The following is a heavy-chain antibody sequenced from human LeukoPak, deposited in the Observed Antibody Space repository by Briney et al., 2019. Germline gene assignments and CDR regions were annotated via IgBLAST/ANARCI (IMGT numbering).Heavy chain of an antibody. CDR1: GGSFSGYY. D-gene: IGHD3-22*01. CDR2: INHSGST. Sequence: SETLSLTCAVYGGSFSGYYWSWIRQPPGKGLEWIGEINHSGSTNYNPSLKSRVTISVDTSKNQFSLKLSSVTAADTAVYYCARHHLVVVKGWFDPWGQGTLVTVSS. V-gene: IGHV4-34*01. CDR3: ARHHLVVVKGWFDP. J-gene: IGHJ5*02.